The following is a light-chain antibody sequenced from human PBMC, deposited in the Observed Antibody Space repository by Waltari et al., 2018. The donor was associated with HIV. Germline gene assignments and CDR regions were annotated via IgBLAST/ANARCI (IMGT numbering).Light chain of an antibody. Sequence: TVLTQSAGTLSLSPGKRVTLSCRASQSFNRTSLAWYQQNPGQAPRLLINCASTRATGTSDRFSGTGSGADFTLTISRLAPEDFAMFFCDRTDSSPGTFGGGTK. CDR1: QSFNRTS. CDR3: DRTDSSPGT. V-gene: IGKV3-20*01. CDR2: CAS. J-gene: IGKJ4*01.